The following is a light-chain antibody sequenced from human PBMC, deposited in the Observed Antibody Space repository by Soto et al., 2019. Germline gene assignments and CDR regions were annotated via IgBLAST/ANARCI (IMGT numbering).Light chain of an antibody. Sequence: QSVLAQPASVSGSPGQSITVSCTGTSDDIGSYNHVSWYQRHPGKAPKLMISAVTSRPSGLSNRFSGSKSGNTASLTISRLQAEDEADYYCASYRTSNSYGFGTGTKVTVL. J-gene: IGLJ1*01. V-gene: IGLV2-14*01. CDR3: ASYRTSNSYG. CDR1: SDDIGSYNH. CDR2: AVT.